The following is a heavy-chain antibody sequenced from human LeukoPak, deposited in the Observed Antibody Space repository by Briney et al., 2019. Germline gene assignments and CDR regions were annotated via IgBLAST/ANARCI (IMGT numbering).Heavy chain of an antibody. V-gene: IGHV4-59*02. D-gene: IGHD2-15*01. Sequence: SETLSLTCTVSSGSVSTNYWSWIRQPPGKGLEWIGYIHYSGNSDYNPSLKSRVTISIDTSKNQFSLKLSSVTAADTAVYYCARGYCSGGSCYSYYYYNYMDVWGKGTTVTVSS. CDR2: IHYSGNS. CDR3: ARGYCSGGSCYSYYYYNYMDV. CDR1: SGSVSTNY. J-gene: IGHJ6*03.